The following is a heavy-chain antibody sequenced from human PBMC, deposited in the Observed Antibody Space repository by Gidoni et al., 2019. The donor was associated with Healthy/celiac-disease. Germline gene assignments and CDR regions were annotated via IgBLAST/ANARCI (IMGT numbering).Heavy chain of an antibody. V-gene: IGHV4-59*01. CDR1: GGSISSYY. CDR3: ARDRSFGSSWYASDAFDI. J-gene: IGHJ3*02. D-gene: IGHD6-13*01. Sequence: QVQLQESGPGLVKPSETLSLTCTVSGGSISSYYWSWIRQPPGKGLEWIGYIYYSGSTNYNPSLKSRVTISVDTSKNQFSLKLSSVTAADTAVYYCARDRSFGSSWYASDAFDIWGQGTMVTVSS. CDR2: IYYSGST.